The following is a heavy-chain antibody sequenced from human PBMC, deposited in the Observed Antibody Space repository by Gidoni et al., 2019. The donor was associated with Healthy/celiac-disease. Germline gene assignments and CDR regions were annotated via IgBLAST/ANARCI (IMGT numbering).Heavy chain of an antibody. CDR1: GFSLSTSGVG. CDR3: AHVSISWYGYKYYFDY. J-gene: IGHJ4*02. CDR2: IYWDDDK. V-gene: IGHV2-5*02. D-gene: IGHD6-13*01. Sequence: QITLKESGPTLVKPTQTLTLTCTFSGFSLSTSGVGVGWIRQPPGKALEWLALIYWDDDKRYSPSLKSRLTITKDTSKNQVVLTMTNMDPVDTATYYCAHVSISWYGYKYYFDYWGQGTLVTVSS.